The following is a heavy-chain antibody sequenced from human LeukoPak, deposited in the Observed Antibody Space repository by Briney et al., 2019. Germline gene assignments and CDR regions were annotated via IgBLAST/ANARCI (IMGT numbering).Heavy chain of an antibody. V-gene: IGHV3-21*01. CDR1: GFTFSSYS. Sequence: GGSLRLSCAASGFTFSSYSMNWVRQAPGKGLEWVSSISSSSSYIYYADSVKGRFTISRDNSKNTLYLQMNSLRAEDTAVYYCAKDLGSGYCSGGSCSNYYYYGMDVWGQGTTVTVSS. CDR2: ISSSSSYI. CDR3: AKDLGSGYCSGGSCSNYYYYGMDV. J-gene: IGHJ6*02. D-gene: IGHD2-15*01.